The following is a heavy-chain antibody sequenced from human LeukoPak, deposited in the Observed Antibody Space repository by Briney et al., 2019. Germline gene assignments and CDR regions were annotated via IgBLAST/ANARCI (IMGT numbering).Heavy chain of an antibody. V-gene: IGHV3-33*01. CDR2: IWYDGSNK. CDR3: ARSPFDYGDYYFDY. CDR1: GFKFWNNG. Sequence: GGSLGLSCAASGFKFWNNGMHWVRQAPGKGLEWVAVIWYDGSNKYYADSVKGRFTISRDNSKNTLYLQMNSLRAEDTAVYYCARSPFDYGDYYFDYWGQGTLVTVSS. D-gene: IGHD4-17*01. J-gene: IGHJ4*02.